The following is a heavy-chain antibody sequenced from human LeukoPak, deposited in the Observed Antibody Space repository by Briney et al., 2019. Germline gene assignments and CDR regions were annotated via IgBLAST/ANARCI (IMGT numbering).Heavy chain of an antibody. CDR3: ASNYYYYGMDV. CDR2: IYHSGST. J-gene: IGHJ6*02. CDR1: GGSISSGGYS. V-gene: IGHV4-30-2*01. Sequence: SETLSLTCAVSGGSISSGGYSWSWIRQPRGEGREGIVYIYHSGSTYYNPSLKSRVTISVDRSKNQFSLKLSSVTAADTAVYYCASNYYYYGMDVWGQGTTVTVSS.